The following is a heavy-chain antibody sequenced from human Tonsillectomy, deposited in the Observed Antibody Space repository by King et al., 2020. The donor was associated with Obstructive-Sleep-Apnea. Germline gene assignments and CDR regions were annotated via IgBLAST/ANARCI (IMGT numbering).Heavy chain of an antibody. CDR2: IYHSESP. Sequence: VQLQESGPGVVKPSETLSLTCSVSGHSISSGYYWGWMRHSPGKGLEWIGTIYHSESPYYNPSLKSRVAISVDTSRNQFSLKLTSVPAADTAVYYCARSPLGSGYSSAWFDAWGQGTLVTVSS. J-gene: IGHJ5*02. CDR1: GHSISSGYY. V-gene: IGHV4-38-2*02. CDR3: ARSPLGSGYSSAWFDA. D-gene: IGHD6-25*01.